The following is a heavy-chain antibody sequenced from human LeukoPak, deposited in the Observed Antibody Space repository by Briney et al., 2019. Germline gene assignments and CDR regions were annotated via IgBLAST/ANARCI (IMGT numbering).Heavy chain of an antibody. V-gene: IGHV1-46*01. J-gene: IGHJ4*02. D-gene: IGHD3-9*01. CDR2: IKPSVGRA. Sequence: ASAKDSPKQPRYASTRYTIQRVRPNLGQGRECMAIIKPSVGRASPAQKFQGRFTMSRDTSTSTVYMKLSSLRSEDTAVYFCARGSLLTGYYTRLKFDYWGQGTLVTVSS. CDR3: ARGSLLTGYYTRLKFDY. CDR1: RYASTRYT.